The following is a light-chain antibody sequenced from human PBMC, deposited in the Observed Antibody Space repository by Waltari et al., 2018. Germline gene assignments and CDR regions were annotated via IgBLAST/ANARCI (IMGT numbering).Light chain of an antibody. Sequence: SYELTQPLSVSVALGQTARITCGGNNIGSKNVHWYQQKPGQAPGLVIYRDSNRPSGIPERFSGSNSGNTATLTISRAQAGDEADYYCQVWDSSTGVFGTGTKVTVL. V-gene: IGLV3-9*01. CDR2: RDS. CDR3: QVWDSSTGV. CDR1: NIGSKN. J-gene: IGLJ1*01.